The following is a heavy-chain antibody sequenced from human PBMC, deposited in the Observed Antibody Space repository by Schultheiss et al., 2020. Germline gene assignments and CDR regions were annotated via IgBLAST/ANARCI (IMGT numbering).Heavy chain of an antibody. D-gene: IGHD3-9*01. CDR1: GFTFSTYT. CDR3: ARGDDMDGMDV. CDR2: ISSNGGST. Sequence: GESLKISCAASGFTFSTYTMNWVRQAPGKGLEYVSAISSNGGSTYYANSVKGRFTISRDNSKNTLYLQMGSLRAEDMAVYYCARGDDMDGMDVWGQGTTVTVSS. J-gene: IGHJ6*02. V-gene: IGHV3-64*01.